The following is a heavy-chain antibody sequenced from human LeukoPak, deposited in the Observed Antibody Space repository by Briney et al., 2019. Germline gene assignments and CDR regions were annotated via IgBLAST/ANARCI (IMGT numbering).Heavy chain of an antibody. CDR3: AREEAPSLYYFDY. J-gene: IGHJ4*02. CDR2: IIPILGIA. CDR1: GGTFSSYT. Sequence: ASVKVSCKASGGTFSSYTISWVRQAPGQGLEWMGRIIPILGIANYAQKFQGRVTITADKSTSTAYMELSSLRSEDTAVYYRAREEAPSLYYFDYWGQGTLVTVSS. V-gene: IGHV1-69*04.